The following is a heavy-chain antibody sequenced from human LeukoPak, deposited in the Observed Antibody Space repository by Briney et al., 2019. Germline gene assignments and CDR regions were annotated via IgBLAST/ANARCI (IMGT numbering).Heavy chain of an antibody. Sequence: GGSLRLSCAASGFTFSSYEMNWVRQAPGKGLEWVSYISSSGSTIYYADSVKGRFTISRDNAKNSLYLQMNSLRAEDTAVYYCARGSSGWPPLFSYWGQGTLVTVSS. CDR1: GFTFSSYE. D-gene: IGHD6-19*01. CDR2: ISSSGSTI. J-gene: IGHJ4*02. CDR3: ARGSSGWPPLFSY. V-gene: IGHV3-48*03.